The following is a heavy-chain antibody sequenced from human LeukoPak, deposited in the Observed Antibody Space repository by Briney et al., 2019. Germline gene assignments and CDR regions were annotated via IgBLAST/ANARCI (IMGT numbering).Heavy chain of an antibody. D-gene: IGHD6-19*01. CDR2: ISGSGGST. CDR1: GFTFSSYA. J-gene: IGHJ6*02. V-gene: IGHV3-23*01. CDR3: AKDLTAREYGSGWGYYYYYGMDV. Sequence: GGSLRLSCAASGFTFSSYAMSWVRQAPGKGLEWVSAISGSGGSTYYADSVKGRFTISRDNSKKTLYLQMNSLRAEDTAVYFCAKDLTAREYGSGWGYYYYYGMDVWGQGTTVTVSS.